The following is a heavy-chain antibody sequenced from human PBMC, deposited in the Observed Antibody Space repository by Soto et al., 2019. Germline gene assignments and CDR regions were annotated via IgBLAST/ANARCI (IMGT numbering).Heavy chain of an antibody. Sequence: QVQLQESGPGLVKPSQTLSLTCTVSGGSISSGDYFWSWILQSPGKGLEWIGYISSIGSTYYNPSLKSRVSVSRDTSKYQFSRKLSSVTTTDTAVYYCARGLVIRPYYYHGMDVWGQGTTVTVSS. CDR1: GGSISSGDYF. CDR3: ARGLVIRPYYYHGMDV. V-gene: IGHV4-30-4*01. J-gene: IGHJ6*02. D-gene: IGHD3-9*01. CDR2: ISSIGST.